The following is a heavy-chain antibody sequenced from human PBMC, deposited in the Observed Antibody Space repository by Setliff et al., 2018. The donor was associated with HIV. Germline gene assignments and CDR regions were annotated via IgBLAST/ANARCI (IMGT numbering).Heavy chain of an antibody. J-gene: IGHJ6*03. CDR2: MNPNSGNT. V-gene: IGHV1-8*02. Sequence: ASVKVSCKASGYTFSSYDINWVRQATGQGLEWMGWMNPNSGNTGYAQKFQGRVPMTGDTSISTAYMELNNLKFEDTAVYYCARARRDSYDRGRRNHYYIDIWGKGTTVTVSS. CDR3: ARARRDSYDRGRRNHYYIDI. CDR1: GYTFSSYD. D-gene: IGHD3-22*01.